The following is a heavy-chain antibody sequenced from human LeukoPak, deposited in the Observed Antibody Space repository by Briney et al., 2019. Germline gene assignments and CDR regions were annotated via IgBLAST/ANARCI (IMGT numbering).Heavy chain of an antibody. CDR1: GYTFTGYY. Sequence: GASVKVSCKASGYTFTGYYMHWVRQAPGQGLEWMGWINPNSGGTNYAQKFQGRVTMTRDTSISTAYMELSRLRSDDTAVYYCARDHVNYYDSSGYYSKGIDYWGQGTLVTVSS. CDR2: INPNSGGT. CDR3: ARDHVNYYDSSGYYSKGIDY. J-gene: IGHJ4*02. V-gene: IGHV1-2*02. D-gene: IGHD3-22*01.